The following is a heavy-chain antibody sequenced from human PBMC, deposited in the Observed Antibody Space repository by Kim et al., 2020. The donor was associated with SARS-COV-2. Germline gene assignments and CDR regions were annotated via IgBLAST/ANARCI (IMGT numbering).Heavy chain of an antibody. CDR1: GGSISSYY. CDR2: IYYSGST. Sequence: SETLSLTCTVSGGSISSYYWSWIRQPPGKGLEWIGYIYYSGSTNYNPSLKSRVTISVDTSKNQFSLKLSSVTAADTAVYYCARDTVATGFDYWGQGTLVTVSS. D-gene: IGHD1-26*01. V-gene: IGHV4-59*13. CDR3: ARDTVATGFDY. J-gene: IGHJ4*02.